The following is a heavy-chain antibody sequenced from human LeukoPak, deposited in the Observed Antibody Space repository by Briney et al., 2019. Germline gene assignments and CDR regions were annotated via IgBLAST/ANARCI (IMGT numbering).Heavy chain of an antibody. Sequence: PGGSLRLSCAASGFTVSSNYMSWVRQAPGKGLGWVSVIYSGGSTYYADSVKGRFTISRDNSKNTLYLQMNSLRAEDTAVYYCNTVTTNLGYYYYGMDVWGQGTTVTVSS. CDR3: NTVTTNLGYYYYGMDV. CDR1: GFTVSSNY. D-gene: IGHD4-17*01. CDR2: IYSGGST. J-gene: IGHJ6*02. V-gene: IGHV3-53*01.